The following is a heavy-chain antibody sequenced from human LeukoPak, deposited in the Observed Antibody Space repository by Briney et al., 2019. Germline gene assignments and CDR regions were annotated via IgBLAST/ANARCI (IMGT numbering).Heavy chain of an antibody. CDR3: ARGTTAEAGIDY. V-gene: IGHV3-74*01. D-gene: IGHD6-13*01. Sequence: GGSLRLSCAASRFTSCSYWMHSVCQAPAEGLVWVSHIDSDERSTTYGDPAKGRFTISRDNAKNTLYLQMNSLRVEDTAVYYCARGTTAEAGIDYWGQGTLVAVSS. CDR1: RFTSCSYW. CDR2: IDSDERST. J-gene: IGHJ4*02.